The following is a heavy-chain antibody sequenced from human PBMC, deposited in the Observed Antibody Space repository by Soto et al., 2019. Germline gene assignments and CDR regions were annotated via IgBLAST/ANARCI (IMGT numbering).Heavy chain of an antibody. Sequence: PGESLKISCEGSGYNFHTYWIAWVRQMPGKGLEWMGFIYPHDSDTIYSPSFRGRVTISADKSINTAYLQWTSLKASDTAMYYCARPNYYHYGMEVWGQGTTVTVSS. CDR1: GYNFHTYW. CDR2: IYPHDSDT. CDR3: ARPNYYHYGMEV. D-gene: IGHD2-8*01. V-gene: IGHV5-51*01. J-gene: IGHJ6*02.